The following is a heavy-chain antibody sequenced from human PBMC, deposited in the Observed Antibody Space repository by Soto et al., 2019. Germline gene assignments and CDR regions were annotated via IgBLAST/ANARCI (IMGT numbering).Heavy chain of an antibody. CDR3: ALYYDSSGQLDD. J-gene: IGHJ4*02. D-gene: IGHD3-22*01. CDR2: IIPIFGTA. V-gene: IGHV1-69*01. Sequence: QVQLVQSGAEVKKPGSSVKVSCKASGGTFSSYAISWVRQAPGQGLEWLGGIIPIFGTANDAQKFQGRVTITADESTSTAYMELSSLRSEDTAVYYCALYYDSSGQLDDWGQGTLVTVSS. CDR1: GGTFSSYA.